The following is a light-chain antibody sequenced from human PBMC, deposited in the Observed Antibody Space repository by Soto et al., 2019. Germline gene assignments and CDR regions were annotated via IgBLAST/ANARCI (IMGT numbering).Light chain of an antibody. CDR2: EVS. CDR3: CSYAGSSTPLI. J-gene: IGLJ1*01. Sequence: QSVLTQPASVSGSPGQSITTSCTGTSSDVGSYNLVSWYQQHPGKAPKLMIYEVSKRPSGVSNRFSGSKSGNTASLTISGLQAEDEADYYCCSYAGSSTPLIFGTGTKLTVL. CDR1: SSDVGSYNL. V-gene: IGLV2-23*02.